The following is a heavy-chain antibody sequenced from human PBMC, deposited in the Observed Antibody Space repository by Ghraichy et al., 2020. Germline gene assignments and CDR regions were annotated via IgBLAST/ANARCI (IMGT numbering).Heavy chain of an antibody. Sequence: GSLRLSCAASGFTFRSYAMSWVRQAPGKGLEWVSSISDSGATYYTDSVKGRFTISRDNSKNTLYLQMNSLRAEDTAIYYCAKGLRDGMDVWGQGTTVTVSS. V-gene: IGHV3-23*01. CDR1: GFTFRSYA. CDR3: AKGLRDGMDV. J-gene: IGHJ6*02. CDR2: ISDSGAT.